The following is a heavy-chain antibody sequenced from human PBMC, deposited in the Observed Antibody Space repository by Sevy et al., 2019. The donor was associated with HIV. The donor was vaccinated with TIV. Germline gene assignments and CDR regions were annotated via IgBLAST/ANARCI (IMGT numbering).Heavy chain of an antibody. V-gene: IGHV3-30*03. Sequence: GGSLRLSCAASGFTFHRYAMHWVRQVPGKGLEWLSYISYDEREIYYAEFVKGRFTVSRDNSKNTMYLQMNSLRPEDTAMYHCARRDLNHQFLIDYWGQWTLVTVSS. CDR3: ARRDLNHQFLIDY. J-gene: IGHJ4*02. CDR1: GFTFHRYA. CDR2: ISYDEREI.